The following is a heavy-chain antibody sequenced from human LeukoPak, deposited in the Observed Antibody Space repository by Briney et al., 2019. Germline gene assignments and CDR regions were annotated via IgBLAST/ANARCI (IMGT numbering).Heavy chain of an antibody. J-gene: IGHJ6*03. CDR3: ARDFPSPGYSGYDLYYYYYYMDV. V-gene: IGHV4-39*07. CDR2: IYYSGST. CDR1: GGSISSSSYY. Sequence: SETLSLTCTVSGGSISSSSYYWGWIRQPPGKGLEWIGSIYYSGSTYYNPSLKSRVTISVDTSKNQFSLKLSSVTAADTAVYYCARDFPSPGYSGYDLYYYYYYMDVWGKGTTVTISS. D-gene: IGHD5-12*01.